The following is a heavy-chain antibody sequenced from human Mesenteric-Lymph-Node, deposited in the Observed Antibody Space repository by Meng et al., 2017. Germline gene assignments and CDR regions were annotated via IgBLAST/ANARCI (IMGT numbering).Heavy chain of an antibody. J-gene: IGHJ6*02. V-gene: IGHV3-7*01. CDR3: ARGPYGDYDYYYYYGMDV. CDR1: GFTFSSSW. D-gene: IGHD4-17*01. Sequence: GESLKISCAASGFTFSSSWMSWVRQAPGKGLEWVANIKLDGSEKYYLDSVKGRFTISRDNAKNSLYLQMNSLRAEDTAVYYCARGPYGDYDYYYYYGMDVWGQGTTVTVSS. CDR2: IKLDGSEK.